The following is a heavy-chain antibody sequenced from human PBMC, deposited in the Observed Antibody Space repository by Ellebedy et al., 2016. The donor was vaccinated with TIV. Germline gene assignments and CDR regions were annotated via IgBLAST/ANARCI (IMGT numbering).Heavy chain of an antibody. V-gene: IGHV3-33*01. D-gene: IGHD3-22*01. J-gene: IGHJ6*02. CDR3: ARRRDEDYYDSSGNLMDV. CDR1: GFTFSSYG. CDR2: IWYDGSNK. Sequence: GESLKISCAASGFTFSSYGMHWVRQAPGKGLEWVAVIWYDGSNKYYADSVKGRFTISRDNSKNTLYLQMNSLRAEDTAVYYCARRRDEDYYDSSGNLMDVWGQGTTVTVSS.